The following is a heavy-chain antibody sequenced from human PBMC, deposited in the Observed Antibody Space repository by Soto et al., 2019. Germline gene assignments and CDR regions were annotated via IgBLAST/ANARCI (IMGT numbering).Heavy chain of an antibody. CDR2: INTYNGYT. D-gene: IGHD4-4*01. J-gene: IGHJ6*02. V-gene: IGHV1-18*01. Sequence: QVHLVQSGAEVKKPGASVQVSCKASGYTFTSCGISWVRQAPGQGLEWMGLINTYNGYTNYPQNFQGRVTMTTDTCTGTVYMELRSLTSDDTAVYYCARDLTKGLDVWGQGTTVTVSS. CDR1: GYTFTSCG. CDR3: ARDLTKGLDV.